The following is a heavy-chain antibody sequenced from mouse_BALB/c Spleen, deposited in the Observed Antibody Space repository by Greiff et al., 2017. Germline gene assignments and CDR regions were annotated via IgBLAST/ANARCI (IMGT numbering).Heavy chain of an antibody. CDR3: ARSGAGPAWFAY. CDR2: ILPGSGST. V-gene: IGHV1-9*01. Sequence: QVQLQQSGAELMKPGASVKISCKATGYTFSSYWIEWVKQRPGHGLEWIGEILPGSGSTNYNEKFKGKATFTADTSSNTAYMQLSSLTSEDSAVYYCARSGAGPAWFAYWGQGTLVTVSA. D-gene: IGHD3-3*01. J-gene: IGHJ3*01. CDR1: GYTFSSYW.